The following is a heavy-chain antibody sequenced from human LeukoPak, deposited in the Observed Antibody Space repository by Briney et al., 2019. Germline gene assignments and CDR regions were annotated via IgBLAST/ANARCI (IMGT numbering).Heavy chain of an antibody. D-gene: IGHD3-10*01. V-gene: IGHV3-21*01. CDR1: GFTFSSYS. Sequence: PGGSLRLSCAASGFTFSSYSMNWVRQAPGKGLEWVSSISGSSSYIYYADSVKGRFTISRDNAKNSLYLQMNSLRAEDTAVYYCARAHETMIRGAPLGYWGQGTLVTVSS. J-gene: IGHJ4*02. CDR2: ISGSSSYI. CDR3: ARAHETMIRGAPLGY.